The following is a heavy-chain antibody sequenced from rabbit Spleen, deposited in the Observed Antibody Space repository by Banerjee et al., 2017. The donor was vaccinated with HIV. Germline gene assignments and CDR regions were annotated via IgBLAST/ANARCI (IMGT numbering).Heavy chain of an antibody. Sequence: QSLEESGGGLVKPGASLTLTCKASGFSFSSGYWICWVRQAPGKGLEWIACIYAGSSGSTYYASWAKGRFTISKTSSTTVTLQMTSLTAADTATYFCARDTSSSFSSYGMDLWGPGTLVTVS. CDR1: GFSFSSGYW. CDR2: IYAGSSGST. J-gene: IGHJ6*01. V-gene: IGHV1S40*01. CDR3: ARDTSSSFSSYGMDL. D-gene: IGHD1-1*01.